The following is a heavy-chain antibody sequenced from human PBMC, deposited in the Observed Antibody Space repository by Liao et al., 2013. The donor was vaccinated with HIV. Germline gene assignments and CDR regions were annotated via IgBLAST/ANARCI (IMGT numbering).Heavy chain of an antibody. CDR1: GDSISRYY. V-gene: IGHV4-4*07. J-gene: IGHJ2*01. Sequence: QLQESGPGLVKPSETLSLTCTVSGDSISRYYWSWIRQPAGKGLEWIGHFYISANINYNPSLRSRVTMSADTSKNQFSVRLKSVTAADTAVYYCARRRKGDWGYIDLWGRGTLVTVSS. CDR2: FYISANI. CDR3: ARRRKGDWGYIDL. D-gene: IGHD7-27*01.